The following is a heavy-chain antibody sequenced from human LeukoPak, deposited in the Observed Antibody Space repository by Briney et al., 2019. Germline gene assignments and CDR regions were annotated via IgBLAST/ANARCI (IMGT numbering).Heavy chain of an antibody. D-gene: IGHD6-13*01. CDR1: GGSISNYY. V-gene: IGHV4-39*07. J-gene: IGHJ4*02. CDR2: IFHSGST. Sequence: PSETLSLTCTVSGGSISNYYWGWIRQPPGKGLEWIGNIFHSGSTYYSPSLRSRVTISLGTSRNQFSLKLNSVTAADTAVYYCARGLYRSSWPTVYYFDYWGQGTLVTVSS. CDR3: ARGLYRSSWPTVYYFDY.